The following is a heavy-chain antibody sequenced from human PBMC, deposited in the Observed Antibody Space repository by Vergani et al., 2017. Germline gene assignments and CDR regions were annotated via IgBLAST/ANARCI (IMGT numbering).Heavy chain of an antibody. CDR3: ARVDLNWFDP. V-gene: IGHV4-59*01. D-gene: IGHD3-9*01. CDR1: GGSISSYY. Sequence: QVQLQESGPGLVKPSETLSLTCTVSGGSISSYYWSWIRQPPGKGLEWIGYIYYSGSTNYNPSRKSRVTISVDTSKNQFSLKLSSVTAADTAVYYCARVDLNWFDPWGQGTLGTVAS. J-gene: IGHJ5*02. CDR2: IYYSGST.